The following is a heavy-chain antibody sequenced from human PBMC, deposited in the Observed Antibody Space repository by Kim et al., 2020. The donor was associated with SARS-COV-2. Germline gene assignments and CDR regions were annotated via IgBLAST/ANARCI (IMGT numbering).Heavy chain of an antibody. Sequence: SETLSLTCTVSGGSISSGGYYWSWIRQHPGTGLEWIGYIYYSGSTYYNPSLKSRVTISVDTSKNQFSLKLSSVTAADTAVYYCARGIRYCSGGSCYYFDYWGQGTLVTVSS. V-gene: IGHV4-31*03. J-gene: IGHJ4*02. CDR1: GGSISSGGYY. CDR2: IYYSGST. D-gene: IGHD2-15*01. CDR3: ARGIRYCSGGSCYYFDY.